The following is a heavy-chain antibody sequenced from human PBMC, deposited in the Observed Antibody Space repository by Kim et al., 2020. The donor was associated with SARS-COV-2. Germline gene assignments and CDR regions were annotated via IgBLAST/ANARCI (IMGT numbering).Heavy chain of an antibody. V-gene: IGHV4-30-2*01. J-gene: IGHJ6*02. CDR3: ARGQGQSRGYYYYYYGMDV. CDR1: GGSISSGGYS. Sequence: SETLSLTCAVSGGSISSGGYSWSWIRQPPGKGLEWIGYIYHSGSTYYNPSLKSRVTISVDRSKNQFSLKRSSVTAADTAVYYCARGQGQSRGYYYYYYGMDVWGQGTTVTVSS. D-gene: IGHD3-10*01. CDR2: IYHSGST.